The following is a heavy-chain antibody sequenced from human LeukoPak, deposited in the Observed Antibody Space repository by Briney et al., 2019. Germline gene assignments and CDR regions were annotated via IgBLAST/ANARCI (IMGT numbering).Heavy chain of an antibody. Sequence: PGGSLRLSCAASGFTFSSYSMNWVRPAPGKGLEWVSSISSSSSYIYYADSVKGRFTISRDNAKNSLYLQMNSLRAEDTAVYFCARPGIAAAGKEFYHYYYMDVWGKGTTVTISS. CDR3: ARPGIAAAGKEFYHYYYMDV. D-gene: IGHD6-13*01. V-gene: IGHV3-21*01. J-gene: IGHJ6*03. CDR2: ISSSSSYI. CDR1: GFTFSSYS.